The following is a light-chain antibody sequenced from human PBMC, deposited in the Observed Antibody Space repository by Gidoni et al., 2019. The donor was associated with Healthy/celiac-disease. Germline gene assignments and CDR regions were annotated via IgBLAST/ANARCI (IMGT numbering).Light chain of an antibody. V-gene: IGKV3-15*01. Sequence: EIVITQSPATLSVSPGERATLSCRASQSVSSNLPWYQQKPGQAPRLLIYGASTRATGIPARVRCSGFWTEFTLTNSSLQAEDFAVYYWQQDKNLALLTFGGGTKVEIK. CDR3: QQDKNLALLT. CDR2: GAS. J-gene: IGKJ4*01. CDR1: QSVSSN.